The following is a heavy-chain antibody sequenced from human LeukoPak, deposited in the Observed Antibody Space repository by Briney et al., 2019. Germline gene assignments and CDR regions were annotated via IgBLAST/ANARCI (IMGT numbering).Heavy chain of an antibody. V-gene: IGHV1-18*01. J-gene: IGHJ4*02. D-gene: IGHD3-22*01. CDR2: ISVYNGNT. CDR1: GYTFTSYG. CDR3: ARDDYYDSRRDY. Sequence: ASVKVSCKASGYTFTSYGISWVRQAPGQGLEWMGWISVYNGNTNYAQKLQGRVTMTTDTSTSTAYMELRSLRSDDTAVYYCARDDYYDSRRDYWGQGTLATVSS.